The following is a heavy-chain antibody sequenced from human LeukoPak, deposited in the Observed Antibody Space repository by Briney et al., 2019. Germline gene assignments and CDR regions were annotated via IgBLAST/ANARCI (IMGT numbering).Heavy chain of an antibody. V-gene: IGHV3-21*04. CDR2: ISSSSSYI. CDR1: GFTFSSYS. Sequence: GGSLRLSCAASGFTFSSYSMNWVRQAPGKGLEWVSSISSSSSYIYYADSVKGRFTISRDNSKNTLYLQMNSLRAEDTAVYYCARTGSGSHFDYWGQGTLVTVSS. D-gene: IGHD3-10*01. J-gene: IGHJ4*02. CDR3: ARTGSGSHFDY.